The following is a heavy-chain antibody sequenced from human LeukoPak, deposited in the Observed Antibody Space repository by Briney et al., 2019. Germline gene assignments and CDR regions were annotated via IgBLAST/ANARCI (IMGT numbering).Heavy chain of an antibody. D-gene: IGHD3-22*01. CDR3: ARSYYYDYRQIDY. CDR1: GDSIGGSSYY. CDR2: IFYSGST. V-gene: IGHV4-39*01. Sequence: PSETLSLTCTVSGDSIGGSSYYWAWVRQPPGKGLEWIGSIFYSGSTYYNPSLKSRVTISVDTSKNQFSLNLYSVTAADTAVFYCARSYYYDYRQIDYWGQGTLVTVSS. J-gene: IGHJ4*02.